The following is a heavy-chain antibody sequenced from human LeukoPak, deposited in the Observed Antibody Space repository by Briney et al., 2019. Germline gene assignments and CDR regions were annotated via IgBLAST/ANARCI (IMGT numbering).Heavy chain of an antibody. V-gene: IGHV3-7*03. Sequence: GGSLRLSYAASGFTFSSYWMSWVRQAPGKGLEWVANIKQDGSEKYYVDSVKGRFTISRDNAKNSLYLQMNSLRAEDTAVYYCARELRNNWFDPWGQGTLVTVSS. J-gene: IGHJ5*02. CDR3: ARELRNNWFDP. CDR2: IKQDGSEK. CDR1: GFTFSSYW.